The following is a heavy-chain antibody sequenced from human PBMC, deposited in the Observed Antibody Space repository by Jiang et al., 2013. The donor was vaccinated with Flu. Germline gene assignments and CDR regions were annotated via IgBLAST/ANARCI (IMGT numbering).Heavy chain of an antibody. V-gene: IGHV4-39*01. CDR2: ISSRGNT. CDR3: GRVGANIILGVIDY. CDR1: GASITRSGHH. J-gene: IGHJ4*02. D-gene: IGHD3-3*01. Sequence: GSGLVKPSETVSLTCNVSGASITRSGHHWGWIRQTPGKGLEWIGSISSRGNTFYSSFFESRVIISADTSNNRFSLRLTSVTAADTAVYYCGRVGANIILGVIDYWGQGILVTVSS.